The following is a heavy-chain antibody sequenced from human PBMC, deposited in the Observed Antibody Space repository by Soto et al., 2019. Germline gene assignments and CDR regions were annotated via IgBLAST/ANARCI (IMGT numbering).Heavy chain of an antibody. CDR1: GFTVSSNY. CDR2: IYSGGST. Sequence: GGSLRLSCAASGFTVSSNYMSWVRQAPGKGLEWVSVIYSGGSTYYADSVKGRFTISRDNAKNSLYLQMNSLRAEDTAVYYCALGLETAWFDPWGQGTLVTVSS. V-gene: IGHV3-53*01. D-gene: IGHD2-21*02. J-gene: IGHJ5*02. CDR3: ALGLETAWFDP.